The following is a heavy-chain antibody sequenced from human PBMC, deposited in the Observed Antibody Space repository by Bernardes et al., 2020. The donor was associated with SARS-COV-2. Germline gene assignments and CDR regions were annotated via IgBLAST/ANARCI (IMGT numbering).Heavy chain of an antibody. CDR1: GGSFSGYY. D-gene: IGHD2-15*01. CDR2: INHSGST. V-gene: IGHV4-34*01. CDR3: ARGRYCSGGSCSPLKLRGRGYFDY. Sequence: SETLSLTCAVYGGSFSGYYWCWIRQPPGKGLEWIGEINHSGSTNYNPSLKSRVTISVDTSKNQFSLKLSSVTAADTAVYYCARGRYCSGGSCSPLKLRGRGYFDYWGQGTLVTVSS. J-gene: IGHJ4*02.